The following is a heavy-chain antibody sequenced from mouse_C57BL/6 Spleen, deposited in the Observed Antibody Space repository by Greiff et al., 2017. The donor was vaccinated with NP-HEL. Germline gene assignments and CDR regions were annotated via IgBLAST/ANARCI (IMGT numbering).Heavy chain of an antibody. Sequence: VHLKESGGGLVKPGGSLKLSCAASGFTFSSYAMSWVRQTPEKRLEWVATISDGGSYTYYPANVKGRFTISRDNAKNNLYLQMSHLKSEDTAMYYCARDEGLNWYFDVWGTGTTVTVSS. V-gene: IGHV5-4*01. J-gene: IGHJ1*03. CDR1: GFTFSSYA. D-gene: IGHD3-3*01. CDR3: ARDEGLNWYFDV. CDR2: ISDGGSYT.